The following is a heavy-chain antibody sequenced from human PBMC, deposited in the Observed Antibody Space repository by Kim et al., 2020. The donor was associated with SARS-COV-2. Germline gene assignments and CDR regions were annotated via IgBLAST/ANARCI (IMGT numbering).Heavy chain of an antibody. CDR3: ARLGVLRYFDWPHNWFDP. Sequence: GESLKISCKGSGYSFTSYWIGWVRQMPGKGLEWMGIIYPGDSDTRYSPSFQGQVTISADKSISTAYLQWSSLKASDTAMYYCARLGVLRYFDWPHNWFDPWGQGTLVTVSS. CDR2: IYPGDSDT. D-gene: IGHD3-9*01. V-gene: IGHV5-51*01. J-gene: IGHJ5*02. CDR1: GYSFTSYW.